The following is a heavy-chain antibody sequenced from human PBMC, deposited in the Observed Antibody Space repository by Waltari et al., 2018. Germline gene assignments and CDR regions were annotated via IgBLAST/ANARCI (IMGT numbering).Heavy chain of an antibody. J-gene: IGHJ3*02. D-gene: IGHD7-27*01. V-gene: IGHV3-23*04. CDR2: ISGSGGST. CDR3: VKRTGDGVDAFDI. CDR1: GCTFSSYA. Sequence: EVQLVESGGGLVQPGGSLRLSCAASGCTFSSYAMSWVRQAPGKGLEWVSAISGSGGSTYYADSVKGRFTISRDNSKNTLYLQMNSLRAEDTAVYYCVKRTGDGVDAFDIWGQGTMVTVSS.